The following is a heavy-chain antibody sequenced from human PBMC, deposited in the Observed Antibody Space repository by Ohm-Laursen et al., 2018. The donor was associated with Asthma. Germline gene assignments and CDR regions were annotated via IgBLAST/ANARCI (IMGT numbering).Heavy chain of an antibody. CDR2: IYYSGST. CDR1: GGSISSGGYY. CDR3: ARGVYGGYFDY. Sequence: TLSLTCTVSGGSISSGGYYWSWIRQHPGKGLEWIGYIYYSGSTYYNPSLKSRVTISVDTSKNQFSLKLSPVTAADTAVYFCARGVYGGYFDYWGQGNLVTVSS. V-gene: IGHV4-31*03. D-gene: IGHD4-23*01. J-gene: IGHJ4*02.